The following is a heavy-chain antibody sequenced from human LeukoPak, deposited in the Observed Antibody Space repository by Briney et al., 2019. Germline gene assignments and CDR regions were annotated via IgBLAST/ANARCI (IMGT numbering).Heavy chain of an antibody. CDR2: IYSGGST. CDR3: ARVGSSDINYYDSSGYYPDY. Sequence: PGGSLRLSCAASGFTVSSNYMSWVRQAPGKGLEWVSVIYSGGSTYYADSVKGRFTISRDNSKNTLYLQMNSLRAEDTAVYYCARVGSSDINYYDSSGYYPDYWGQGTLVTVSS. V-gene: IGHV3-53*01. D-gene: IGHD3-22*01. CDR1: GFTVSSNY. J-gene: IGHJ4*02.